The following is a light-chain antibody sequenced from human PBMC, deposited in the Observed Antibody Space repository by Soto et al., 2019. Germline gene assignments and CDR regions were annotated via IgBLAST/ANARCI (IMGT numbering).Light chain of an antibody. J-gene: IGLJ3*02. V-gene: IGLV1-40*01. CDR2: ANI. CDR1: NTNIGAGYD. Sequence: QSVLTQPPSVSGAPGQRVSISSTGSNTNIGAGYDVNWYQQLPGTAPKLLIYANINRPSGVPDRFSGSKSGASAFLVITGLQAEDEADYYCQSYDSSLSAWKVFGGGTKLTVL. CDR3: QSYDSSLSAWKV.